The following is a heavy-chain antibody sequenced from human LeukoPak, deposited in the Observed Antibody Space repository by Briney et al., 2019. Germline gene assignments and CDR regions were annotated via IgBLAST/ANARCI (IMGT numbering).Heavy chain of an antibody. D-gene: IGHD3-22*01. CDR1: GGSISSGGYY. CDR3: AREVFNQAIYDSSFDP. V-gene: IGHV4-30-4*01. Sequence: PSQTLSLTCTVSGGSISSGGYYWSWIRQPPGEGLEWIGYIYYSGSTYYHPSLKSRVTISLDTSKNQFSLKLSSVTAADTAVYYCAREVFNQAIYDSSFDPWGQGTLVTVSS. J-gene: IGHJ5*02. CDR2: IYYSGST.